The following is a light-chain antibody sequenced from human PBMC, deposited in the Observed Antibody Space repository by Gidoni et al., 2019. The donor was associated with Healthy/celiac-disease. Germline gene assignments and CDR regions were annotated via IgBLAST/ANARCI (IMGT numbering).Light chain of an antibody. Sequence: EIVMTQSPATLSVSPGERATLSCRASQSVSSNFAWYQQKPGQAPSLLIYGASTRATGIPARLSGSGSGTEFTLTISSLQSEDFEVYYCQQYNNWPPTTFXQXTRLEIK. V-gene: IGKV3-15*01. CDR2: GAS. J-gene: IGKJ5*01. CDR3: QQYNNWPPTT. CDR1: QSVSSN.